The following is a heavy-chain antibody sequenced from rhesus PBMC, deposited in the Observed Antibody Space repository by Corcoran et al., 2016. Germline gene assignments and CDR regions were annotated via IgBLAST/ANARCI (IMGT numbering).Heavy chain of an antibody. CDR3: AMGNSGFDV. V-gene: IGHV4-147*01. Sequence: QVQLQESGPGLVKPSETLSLTCAVSGYSISSNYWRWIRQPPGEAMEWIGYIYGSSESTYDNPSLESRVTISTDTSKNQLSLKLSSVTAADTAVYYCAMGNSGFDVWGPGVLVTVSS. J-gene: IGHJ5-1*01. CDR2: IYGSSEST. CDR1: GYSISSNY. D-gene: IGHD1-44*01.